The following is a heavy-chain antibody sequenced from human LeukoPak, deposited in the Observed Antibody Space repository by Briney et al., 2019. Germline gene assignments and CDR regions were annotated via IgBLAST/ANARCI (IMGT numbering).Heavy chain of an antibody. CDR2: INHSGST. CDR3: ARRSPLLWFGELFLQGNNWFDP. J-gene: IGHJ5*02. CDR1: GGSFSGYY. V-gene: IGHV4-34*01. D-gene: IGHD3-10*01. Sequence: SETLSLTCAVYGGSFSGYYWSWIRQPPGKGLEWIGEINHSGSTNYNPSLKSRVTISVDTSKNQFSLKLSSVTAADTAVYYCARRSPLLWFGELFLQGNNWFDPWGQGTLVTVSS.